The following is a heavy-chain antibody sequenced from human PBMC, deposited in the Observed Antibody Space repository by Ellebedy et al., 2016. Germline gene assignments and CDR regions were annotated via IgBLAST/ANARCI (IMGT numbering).Heavy chain of an antibody. CDR1: GYTFTSYD. J-gene: IGHJ2*01. CDR2: MNPNSGNT. V-gene: IGHV1-8*01. D-gene: IGHD5-18*01. CDR3: ARGRIAQLWSERYFDL. Sequence: ASVKVSCKASGYTFTSYDINWVRQATGQGLEWMGWMNPNSGNTAYALEFQGRVTMTRNTSVSTAYMELSSLRSDDSAVYYCARGRIAQLWSERYFDLWGRGTLVTVSS.